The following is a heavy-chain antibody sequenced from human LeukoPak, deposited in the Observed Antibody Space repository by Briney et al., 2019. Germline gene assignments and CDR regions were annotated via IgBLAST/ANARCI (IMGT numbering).Heavy chain of an antibody. CDR3: ARHMSYYDFWSGYYGNAFDI. J-gene: IGHJ3*02. D-gene: IGHD3-3*01. Sequence: PSETLSLTCTVSGGSISSYYWSWIRQPPGKGLEWIGSIYYSGNTYYNPSLKSRVTISVDTSKNQFSLKLSSVTAADTAVYYCARHMSYYDFWSGYYGNAFDIWGQGTMVTVSS. V-gene: IGHV4-59*05. CDR2: IYYSGNT. CDR1: GGSISSYY.